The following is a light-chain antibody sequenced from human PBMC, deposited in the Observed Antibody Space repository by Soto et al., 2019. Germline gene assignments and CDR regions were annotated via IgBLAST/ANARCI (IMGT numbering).Light chain of an antibody. J-gene: IGKJ2*01. CDR2: AAS. CDR1: QTISTY. Sequence: DIQMTQSTSSLSASVGDRVTITCRASQTISTYLNWYQQNPGKATKLLIYAASSLQSGVPSRFSGSGSGTDFTLTISSMQPEDFATYYCQQSANIPYTLGPGTNLEIK. V-gene: IGKV1-39*01. CDR3: QQSANIPYT.